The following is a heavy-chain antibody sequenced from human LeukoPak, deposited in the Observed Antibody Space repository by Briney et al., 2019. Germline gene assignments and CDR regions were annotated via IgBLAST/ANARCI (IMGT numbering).Heavy chain of an antibody. CDR2: IIPIFGTA. V-gene: IGHV1-69*06. CDR3: ARGDEMATITAFDY. D-gene: IGHD5-24*01. CDR1: GGTFSSYA. J-gene: IGHJ4*02. Sequence: GASVKVSCKASGGTFSSYAISWVRQAPGQGLEWMGGIIPIFGTANYAQKFQGRVTITADKSTSTAYMELSSLRSEDTAVYYCARGDEMATITAFDYWGQGTLVTVSS.